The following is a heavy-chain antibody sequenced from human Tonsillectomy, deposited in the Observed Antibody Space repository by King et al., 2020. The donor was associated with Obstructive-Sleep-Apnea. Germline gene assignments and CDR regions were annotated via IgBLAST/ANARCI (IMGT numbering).Heavy chain of an antibody. V-gene: IGHV4-34*01. CDR2: IYHSGST. D-gene: IGHD3-16*01. Sequence: VQLQQWGAGLLKPSEPLSLSCAVYGGSLSGYYWGWIRQPPGKGLEWIGDIYHSGSTTYNPSLKSRVSMSVDTSKEQFSLKLKSVTAADTAVYYCARGPVGGGFDYWGQGILVAVSS. CDR1: GGSLSGYY. J-gene: IGHJ4*02. CDR3: ARGPVGGGFDY.